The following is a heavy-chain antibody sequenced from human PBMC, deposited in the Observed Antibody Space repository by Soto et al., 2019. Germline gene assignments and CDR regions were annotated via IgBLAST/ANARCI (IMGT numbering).Heavy chain of an antibody. CDR2: IGSAGDT. D-gene: IGHD6-13*01. V-gene: IGHV3-13*01. CDR3: ARGLSGISAA. Sequence: EVQLVESGGGLVQPGDSLRLSCAASGFTFSTYDMHWVRQATGKGLEWVSVIGSAGDTYYPDSVKGRFTISRDNAKNSLYLQLNSLRAEETAVYYCARGLSGISAAWGQGTLVTVSS. CDR1: GFTFSTYD. J-gene: IGHJ4*02.